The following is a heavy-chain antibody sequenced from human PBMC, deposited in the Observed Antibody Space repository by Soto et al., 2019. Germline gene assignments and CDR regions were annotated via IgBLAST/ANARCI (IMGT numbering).Heavy chain of an antibody. CDR2: INGRGDTT. D-gene: IGHD3-10*01. J-gene: IGHJ4*02. CDR3: AKESEYGGSQREYYFDY. V-gene: IGHV3-23*01. Sequence: GGSLRLSCAASGFSFNSYAMSWVRQAPGKGLEWVSAINGRGDTTYYADSAKGRFTISRDNSKNTISLQMSSLRAEDTAVYYCAKESEYGGSQREYYFDYWRQGILVTVSS. CDR1: GFSFNSYA.